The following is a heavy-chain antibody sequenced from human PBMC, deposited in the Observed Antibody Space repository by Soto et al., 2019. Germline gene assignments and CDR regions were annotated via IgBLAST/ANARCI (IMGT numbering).Heavy chain of an antibody. V-gene: IGHV4-59*01. J-gene: IGHJ5*02. CDR2: IYYSGST. Sequence: XETLSLTCTVSGGSISSYYWSWIRQPPGKGLEWIGYIYYSGSTNYNPSLKSRVTISVDTSKNQFSLKLSSVTAADTAVYYCARAPITIFGVVSWFDHWGQGTLVTVSS. CDR1: GGSISSYY. D-gene: IGHD3-3*01. CDR3: ARAPITIFGVVSWFDH.